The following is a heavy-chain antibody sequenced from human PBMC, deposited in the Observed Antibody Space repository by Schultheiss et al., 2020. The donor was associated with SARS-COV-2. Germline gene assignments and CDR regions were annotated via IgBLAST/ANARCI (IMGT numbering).Heavy chain of an antibody. J-gene: IGHJ4*02. CDR1: GLTFINSA. Sequence: GGSLRLSCAVSGLTFINSAMNWVRQAPGKGLEWVSYISASGDTIDYADSVKGRFTISRDNSKNTLHLQMNSLSVEDTAVYYCARDPYSTGYYDYWGQGTLVTVSS. CDR3: ARDPYSTGYYDY. V-gene: IGHV3-23*01. D-gene: IGHD6-19*01. CDR2: ISASGDTI.